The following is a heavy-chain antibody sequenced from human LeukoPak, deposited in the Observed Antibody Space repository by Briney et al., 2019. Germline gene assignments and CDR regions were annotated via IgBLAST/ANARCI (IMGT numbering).Heavy chain of an antibody. D-gene: IGHD4-11*01. CDR3: ARVNAHYSNFGDLDV. Sequence: PSETLSLTCAVYDGSFSGYYWSWIRQPPGKGLEWIGEINHSGSTNYNPSLKSRVTISVDTSKNQFSLKLSSVTAADTAVYYCARVNAHYSNFGDLDVWGKGTTVTVSS. CDR2: INHSGST. J-gene: IGHJ6*04. V-gene: IGHV4-34*01. CDR1: DGSFSGYY.